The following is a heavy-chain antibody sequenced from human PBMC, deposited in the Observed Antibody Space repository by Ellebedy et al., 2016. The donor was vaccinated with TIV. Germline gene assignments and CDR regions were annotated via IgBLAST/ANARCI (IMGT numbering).Heavy chain of an antibody. CDR2: ISGSGSSI. J-gene: IGHJ4*02. CDR3: AKSPTGAGTFDY. CDR1: GGSISSSSYY. Sequence: PSETLSLTCTVSGGSISSSSYYWGWIRQPPGKGLEWVSYISGSGSSIYYADSVKGRFTISRDNAKNSLYLQMNSLRAEDTAVYYCAKSPTGAGTFDYWGQGTLVTVSS. D-gene: IGHD3-10*01. V-gene: IGHV3-11*01.